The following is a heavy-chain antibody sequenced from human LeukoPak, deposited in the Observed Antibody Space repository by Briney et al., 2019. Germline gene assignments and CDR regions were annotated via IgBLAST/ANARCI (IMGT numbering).Heavy chain of an antibody. Sequence: SETLSLTCAVYGGSFSGYYWSWIRQPPGKGLEWIGEINHSGSTNYNPSLKSRVTISVDTSKNQFSLKLSSVTAADTAVYYCARGSWAAAAHFDYWSQGTLVTVSS. CDR2: INHSGST. V-gene: IGHV4-34*01. CDR1: GGSFSGYY. CDR3: ARGSWAAAAHFDY. D-gene: IGHD6-13*01. J-gene: IGHJ4*02.